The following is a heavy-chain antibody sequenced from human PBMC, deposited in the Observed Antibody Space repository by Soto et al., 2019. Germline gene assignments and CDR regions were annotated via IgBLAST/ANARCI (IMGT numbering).Heavy chain of an antibody. J-gene: IGHJ4*02. CDR1: GFIFSDVW. D-gene: IGHD7-27*01. CDR3: TSTLGY. CDR2: IKTKINGGTA. Sequence: PGGSLRLSCAASGFIFSDVWRTWVRQAPGKGLECVGRIKTKINGGTADYAAPVKGRFTISRDDSKTTLYLQMNSLKIEDTAVYYCTSTLGYWGQGTLVTVYS. V-gene: IGHV3-15*01.